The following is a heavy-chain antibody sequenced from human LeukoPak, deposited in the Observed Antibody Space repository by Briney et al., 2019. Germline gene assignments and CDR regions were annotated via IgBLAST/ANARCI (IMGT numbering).Heavy chain of an antibody. CDR3: ARDRIVVVTATETVNDAFDI. Sequence: SETLSLTCTVSGYSISSNYYWGWIRQPPGRGLEWIGSIYRSGSTYYNPSLKSRVTMSVDTSKNQFSLKLSSVTAADTAVYYCARDRIVVVTATETVNDAFDIWGQGTVVTVSS. J-gene: IGHJ3*02. CDR1: GYSISSNYY. CDR2: IYRSGST. V-gene: IGHV4-38-2*02. D-gene: IGHD2-21*02.